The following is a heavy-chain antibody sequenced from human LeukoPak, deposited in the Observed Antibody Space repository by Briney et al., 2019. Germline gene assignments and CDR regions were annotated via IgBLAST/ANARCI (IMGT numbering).Heavy chain of an antibody. Sequence: ASVKVSCKASGYTFTSYGISWVRQAPGQGLEWMGWISAYNGNTNYAQKLQGRVTMTTDTSTSTAYMELRSLRSDDTAVYYCARDRGYYDSSGYFPYYHYYMDVWGKGTTVTVSS. CDR3: ARDRGYYDSSGYFPYYHYYMDV. V-gene: IGHV1-18*01. CDR2: ISAYNGNT. J-gene: IGHJ6*03. CDR1: GYTFTSYG. D-gene: IGHD3-22*01.